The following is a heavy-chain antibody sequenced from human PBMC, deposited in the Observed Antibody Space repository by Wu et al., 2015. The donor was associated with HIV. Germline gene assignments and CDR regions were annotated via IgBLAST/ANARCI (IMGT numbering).Heavy chain of an antibody. D-gene: IGHD3-10*01. V-gene: IGHV1-8*03. CDR1: GYTFTTYD. CDR3: ARVSRYFGSGSYLGY. Sequence: QVQLVQSGAGVKKPGASVTVSCKASGYTFTTYDLHWVRQATGQGLEWLGWMNPNSGNTGYVQRFQDRITITRNTSISTSYMQLDSLTSEDTAVYYCARVSRYFGSGSYLGYWGQGTLVAVSS. J-gene: IGHJ4*02. CDR2: MNPNSGNT.